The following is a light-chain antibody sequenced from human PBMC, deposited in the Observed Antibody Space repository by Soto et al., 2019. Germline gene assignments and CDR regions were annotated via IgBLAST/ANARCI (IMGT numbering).Light chain of an antibody. CDR2: EVN. J-gene: IGLJ1*01. V-gene: IGLV2-8*01. Sequence: QSALTQPPSASGSPGQSVTISCTGTSSDVGGYNYVSWYQQHPGKVPKLIIYEVNKRPSGVPDRFSGSKSGNTASLIVAGLQAEDEADYYSTSYAAGNNVFGTGTKLTVL. CDR1: SSDVGGYNY. CDR3: TSYAAGNNV.